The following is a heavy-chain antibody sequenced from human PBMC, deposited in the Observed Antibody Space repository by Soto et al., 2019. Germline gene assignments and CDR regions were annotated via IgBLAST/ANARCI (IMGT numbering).Heavy chain of an antibody. Sequence: SETLSLTCTVSGGSISSYYWSWIRQPPGKGLEWLGYISYSGSTYYNPSLKSRIVISVDTSKNQFPLKLISVTAADTAVYYCARAYDFWNGYYSAQYYFDFWGQGTLVTVSS. V-gene: IGHV4-59*06. CDR2: ISYSGST. J-gene: IGHJ4*02. CDR3: ARAYDFWNGYYSAQYYFDF. CDR1: GGSISSYY. D-gene: IGHD3-3*01.